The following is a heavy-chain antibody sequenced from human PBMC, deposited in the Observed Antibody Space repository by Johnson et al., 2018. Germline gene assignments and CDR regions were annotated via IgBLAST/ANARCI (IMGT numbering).Heavy chain of an antibody. J-gene: IGHJ6*02. CDR3: TRRGQGIKLDV. CDR1: GFTFSSYA. CDR2: RRGSGDST. Sequence: EVQLGESGGDLVQPGGSLRLSCAASGFTFSSYAMSWVRQAPGKGLEWVSGRRGSGDSTYNADSVKGRFTITRDNSKNTLYLQMKSLRAEDTAVYYCTRRGQGIKLDVWGQGTTVTVSS. V-gene: IGHV3-23*04. D-gene: IGHD3-10*01.